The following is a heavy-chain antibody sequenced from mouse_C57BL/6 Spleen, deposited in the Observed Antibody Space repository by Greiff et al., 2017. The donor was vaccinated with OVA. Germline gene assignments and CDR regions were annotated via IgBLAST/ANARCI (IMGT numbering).Heavy chain of an antibody. CDR1: GYTFTSYW. J-gene: IGHJ1*03. Sequence: QVQLKQPGTELVKPGASVKLSCTASGYTFTSYWMHWVKQRPGQGLEWIGNINPSNGGTNYNEKFKSKATLTVDKSSSTAYMQLSSLTSEDSAVYYCARLYGSSYWYFDVWGTGTTVTVSS. V-gene: IGHV1-53*01. CDR2: INPSNGGT. CDR3: ARLYGSSYWYFDV. D-gene: IGHD1-1*01.